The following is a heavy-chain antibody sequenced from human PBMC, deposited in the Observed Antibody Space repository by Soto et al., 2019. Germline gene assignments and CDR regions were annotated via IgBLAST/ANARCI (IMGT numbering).Heavy chain of an antibody. J-gene: IGHJ5*02. CDR2: IYYSGST. CDR3: ARERPDGARLDP. V-gene: IGHV4-30-4*01. CDR1: GGSISSGDYY. Sequence: QVQLQESGPGLVKPSQTLSLTCTVSGGSISSGDYYWSWIRQPPGKGLEWIGYIYYSGSTYYSPSLKSRVTISVDTAKNQFSLKLSSVTAADTAVYYCARERPDGARLDPWGQGTLVTVSS. D-gene: IGHD6-6*01.